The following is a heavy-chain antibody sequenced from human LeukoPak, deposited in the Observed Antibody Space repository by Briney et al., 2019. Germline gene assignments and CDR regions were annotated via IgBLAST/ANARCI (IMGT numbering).Heavy chain of an antibody. CDR3: AKNGGPHGMDV. D-gene: IGHD3-16*01. J-gene: IGHJ6*02. Sequence: GGSLRLSCAVSGFSVSDKYMSWVRQAPGKGLEWVANIKHDGSETNYVDSVKGRFTISRDNAKNSLHLQMNSLRVEDTAVYYCAKNGGPHGMDVWGQGTTVTVSS. V-gene: IGHV3-7*01. CDR1: GFSVSDKY. CDR2: IKHDGSET.